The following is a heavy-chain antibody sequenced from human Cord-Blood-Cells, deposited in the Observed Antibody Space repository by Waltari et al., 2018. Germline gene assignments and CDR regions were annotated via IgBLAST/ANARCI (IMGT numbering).Heavy chain of an antibody. Sequence: QVQLQESGPGLVKPSETLSLTCAVSGYSISSGYYWGWIRQPPGTGLEWIGSIYHSGSTYYNPSRKSRVTISVDTSKNQFSLKLSSVTAADTAVYYCARDIVGATDYWGQGTLVTVSS. V-gene: IGHV4-38-2*02. CDR1: GYSISSGYY. CDR3: ARDIVGATDY. D-gene: IGHD1-26*01. J-gene: IGHJ4*02. CDR2: IYHSGST.